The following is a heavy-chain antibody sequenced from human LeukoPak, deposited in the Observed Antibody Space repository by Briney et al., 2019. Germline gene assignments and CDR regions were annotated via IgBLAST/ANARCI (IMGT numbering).Heavy chain of an antibody. J-gene: IGHJ3*02. V-gene: IGHV1-69*05. Sequence: SVKVSCKASERTFNNDAISWVPQAPGQGLEWMGGIIPIFGTANYAQKFQGRVTITTDESTSTAYIELSSLRSEDTAVYYCARGFSPSGSYFEEGWSAFDIWGQGTMVTVSS. CDR3: ARGFSPSGSYFEEGWSAFDI. CDR1: ERTFNNDA. CDR2: IIPIFGTA. D-gene: IGHD1-26*01.